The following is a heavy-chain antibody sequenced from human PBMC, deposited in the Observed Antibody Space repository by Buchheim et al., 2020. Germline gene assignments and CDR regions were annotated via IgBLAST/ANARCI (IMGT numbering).Heavy chain of an antibody. D-gene: IGHD4-17*01. CDR1: GFTFSSYG. CDR2: IWYDGSNK. V-gene: IGHV3-33*01. J-gene: IGHJ6*02. CDR3: ARDLRRDGDDYYYGMDV. Sequence: QVQLVESGGGVVQPGRSLRLSCAASGFTFSSYGMHWVRQAPGKGLEWVAVIWYDGSNKYYADSVKGRFTISRDNSKNTLYLQMNSLRAEDTAVYYCARDLRRDGDDYYYGMDVWGQGTT.